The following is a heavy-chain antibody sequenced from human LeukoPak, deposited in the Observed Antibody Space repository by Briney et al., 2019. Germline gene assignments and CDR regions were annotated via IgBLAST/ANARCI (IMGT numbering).Heavy chain of an antibody. CDR1: GFTFRGYW. Sequence: GGSLRLSCAATGFTFRGYWMSWVRQAPGKGLEWVANIKEDGSEKYYVDPVKGRFTISRDNAKNSLNLQMDSLRVEDTAVYYCTRGDSSSKIDYWGQGTLVTVSS. CDR3: TRGDSSSKIDY. D-gene: IGHD6-6*01. V-gene: IGHV3-7*01. CDR2: IKEDGSEK. J-gene: IGHJ4*02.